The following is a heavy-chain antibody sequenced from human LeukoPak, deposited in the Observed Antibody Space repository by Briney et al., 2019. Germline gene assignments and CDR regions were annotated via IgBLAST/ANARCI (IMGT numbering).Heavy chain of an antibody. D-gene: IGHD2-15*01. CDR2: INSDGSST. CDR1: GFTFSRYW. Sequence: GGSLRLSCAASGFTFSRYWMHGVRQAPGKGLLWVSRINSDGSSTSYADSVKGRFTISRDNAKNTLYLQMNSLRAEDTAVYYCARSPYDCSGSSCYPDYFDYWGQGTLVTVSS. V-gene: IGHV3-74*01. J-gene: IGHJ4*02. CDR3: ARSPYDCSGSSCYPDYFDY.